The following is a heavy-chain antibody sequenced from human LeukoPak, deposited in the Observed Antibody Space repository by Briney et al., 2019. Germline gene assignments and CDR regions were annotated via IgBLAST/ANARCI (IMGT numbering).Heavy chain of an antibody. D-gene: IGHD3-16*01. Sequence: GGSLRLSCAASGFTFKNHWMSWVRQAPGKGLEWVANIKQDGSEQYYVDSVKGRFTISRDNARNSLYLQMNSLRAEDTAVYYCARIMRVWTLDMWGQGTMATVSS. CDR1: GFTFKNHW. V-gene: IGHV3-7*01. CDR2: IKQDGSEQ. CDR3: ARIMRVWTLDM. J-gene: IGHJ3*02.